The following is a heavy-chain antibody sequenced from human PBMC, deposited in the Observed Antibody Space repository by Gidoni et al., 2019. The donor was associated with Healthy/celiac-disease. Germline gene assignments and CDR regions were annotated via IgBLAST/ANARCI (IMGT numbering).Heavy chain of an antibody. CDR2: INPNSGGT. D-gene: IGHD2-21*01. CDR3: ARDGVEMATTNYYFDY. Sequence: QVQLVQSGAEVKKPGASVKVSCKASGYTFTGYYMHWVRQAPGQGLEWMGCINPNSGGTNYAQKFQGRVTMTRDTSISTAYMELSRLRSDDTAVYYCARDGVEMATTNYYFDYWGQGTLVTVSS. V-gene: IGHV1-2*02. CDR1: GYTFTGYY. J-gene: IGHJ4*02.